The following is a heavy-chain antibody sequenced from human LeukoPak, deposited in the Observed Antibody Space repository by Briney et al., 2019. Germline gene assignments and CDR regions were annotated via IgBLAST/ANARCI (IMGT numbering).Heavy chain of an antibody. Sequence: GRSLRLSCAASGFTFSSYAMHWVRQAPGKGLEWVAVISYDGSNKYYADSVKDRFTISRDNSKNTLYLQMNSLRAEDTAVYYCARDAGIVVVVAATLDYWGQGTLVTVSS. D-gene: IGHD2-15*01. J-gene: IGHJ4*02. CDR1: GFTFSSYA. CDR2: ISYDGSNK. V-gene: IGHV3-30-3*01. CDR3: ARDAGIVVVVAATLDY.